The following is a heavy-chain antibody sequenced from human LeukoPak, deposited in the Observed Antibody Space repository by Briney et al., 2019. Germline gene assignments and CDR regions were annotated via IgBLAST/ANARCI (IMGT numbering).Heavy chain of an antibody. V-gene: IGHV3-9*03. J-gene: IGHJ4*02. CDR1: GFTFDDYA. CDR2: ISWNSASI. D-gene: IGHD3-10*01. Sequence: PGRSLRLSCAASGFTFDDYAMHWVRQAPGKGLEWVSGISWNSASIGYADSVKGRFTISRDNAKNSLYLQMNSLRAEDMALYYCAKAAEYYYGSGSLREGYFDYWGQGTLVTVSS. CDR3: AKAAEYYYGSGSLREGYFDY.